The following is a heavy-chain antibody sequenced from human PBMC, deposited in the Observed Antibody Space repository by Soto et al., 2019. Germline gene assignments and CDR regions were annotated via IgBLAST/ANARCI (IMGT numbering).Heavy chain of an antibody. CDR3: ERSWGYCRGGGCATMRYSFDL. V-gene: IGHV2-5*02. D-gene: IGHD2-15*01. CDR2: VYWGSAK. Sequence: QITLKESGPTLVKPTQTLTLTCTLSGLSLKTSGVGVGWIRQPPGKALAWLALVYWGSAKRYRPSLKGTPTITKHTCRNKVALTMTSMDPVDTATFYSERSWGYCRGGGCATMRYSFDLWGQGTLVTVSS. J-gene: IGHJ4*02. CDR1: GLSLKTSGVG.